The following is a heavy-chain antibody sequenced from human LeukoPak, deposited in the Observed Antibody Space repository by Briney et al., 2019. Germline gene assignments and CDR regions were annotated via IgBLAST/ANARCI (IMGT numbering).Heavy chain of an antibody. D-gene: IGHD4-11*01. CDR2: ISYDGSNK. CDR3: ARESGSAGSNYVNGFDY. J-gene: IGHJ4*02. V-gene: IGHV3-30*03. Sequence: GGSLRLSCAASGFTFSSYSMNWVRQAPGKGLEWVAVISYDGSNKYYADSVKGRFTISRDNSKNTLYLQMNSLRAEDTAVYYCARESGSAGSNYVNGFDYWGQGTLVTVSS. CDR1: GFTFSSYS.